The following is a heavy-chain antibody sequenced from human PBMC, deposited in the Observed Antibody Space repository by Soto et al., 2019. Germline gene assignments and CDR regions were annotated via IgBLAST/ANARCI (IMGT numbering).Heavy chain of an antibody. D-gene: IGHD2-15*01. J-gene: IGHJ6*02. V-gene: IGHV3-30*18. CDR2: ISNDGTKK. CDR1: GFTSRSYG. Sequence: VQLVEPGGGVVQPGKSLKLSCATSGFTSRSYGMHWVRQAPGKGLEWLAVISNDGTKKFFADSVKGRLTLSRDNARNTLYLQINSLRAEDTAVYFCGKDTLDCSGGDCPLFYYYGMDVWGQGTTVTVSS. CDR3: GKDTLDCSGGDCPLFYYYGMDV.